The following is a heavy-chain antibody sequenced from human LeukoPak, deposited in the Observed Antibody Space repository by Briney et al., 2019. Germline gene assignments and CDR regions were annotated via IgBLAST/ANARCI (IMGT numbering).Heavy chain of an antibody. J-gene: IGHJ4*02. D-gene: IGHD2-15*01. CDR1: GDSVSSRSYF. CDR2: IHDSGRT. CDR3: ARVGGGGLFDY. Sequence: SETLSLTCTVSGDSVSSRSYFWSWIRQPREKGLEWIGYIHDSGRTDCNPPLKSRVTISVDTSKNQFSLKLSSVTAADTAVYYCARVGGGGLFDYWGQGILVTVSS. V-gene: IGHV4-61*01.